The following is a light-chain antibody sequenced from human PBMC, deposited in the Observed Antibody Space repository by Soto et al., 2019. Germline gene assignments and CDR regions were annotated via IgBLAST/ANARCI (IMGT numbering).Light chain of an antibody. J-gene: IGKJ4*01. V-gene: IGKV1-33*01. Sequence: DIQMTQSPSSLSASVGDRVTITCQASQDITNSLNWYQQKPGKAPELLIYDASNLETGVPSRFIGSGSGTDFTLTISSLQPEDFATYYCQQTNSFPVTFGGGTKVDIK. CDR2: DAS. CDR1: QDITNS. CDR3: QQTNSFPVT.